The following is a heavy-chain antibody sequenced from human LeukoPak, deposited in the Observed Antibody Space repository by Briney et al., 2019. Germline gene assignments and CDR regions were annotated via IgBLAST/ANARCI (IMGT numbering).Heavy chain of an antibody. J-gene: IGHJ4*02. CDR2: IYHSGST. CDR1: GGSISSSNW. Sequence: SETLSLTCAVSGGSISSSNWWSWVRQPPGKGLEWIGEIYHSGSTNYNPSLKSRVTISVDKSKNQFSLKLSSVTAADTAVYYCARDRFALTFDYWGQGILVTVST. CDR3: ARDRFALTFDY. V-gene: IGHV4-4*02. D-gene: IGHD3-16*01.